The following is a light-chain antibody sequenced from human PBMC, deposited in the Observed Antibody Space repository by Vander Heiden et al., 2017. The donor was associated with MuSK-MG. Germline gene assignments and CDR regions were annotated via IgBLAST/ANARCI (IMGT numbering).Light chain of an antibody. Sequence: SYVLTQTPSVSVAPGKTATITCWGNNIGSKSVHWYQQKPGQAPVLVIYSDINRPSGIPERFSGSNSGNTATLTIGRVEAGDEADYYCQVWESSSDQYVFGTGTKVTVL. CDR2: SDI. CDR3: QVWESSSDQYV. J-gene: IGLJ1*01. V-gene: IGLV3-21*01. CDR1: NIGSKS.